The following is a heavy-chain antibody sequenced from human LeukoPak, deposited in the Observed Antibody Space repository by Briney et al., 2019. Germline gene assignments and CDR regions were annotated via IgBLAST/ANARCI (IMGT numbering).Heavy chain of an antibody. CDR3: AREVVVAADYYYYGMDV. CDR2: ISSSGSTI. J-gene: IGHJ6*02. V-gene: IGHV3-48*03. CDR1: GFTFSSYE. D-gene: IGHD2-15*01. Sequence: PGGSLRLSCAASGFTFSSYEMNWVRQAPGKGLEWVSYISSSGSTIYYADSVEGRFTISRDNAKNSLYLQMNSLRAEDTAVYYCAREVVVAADYYYYGMDVWGQGTTVTVSS.